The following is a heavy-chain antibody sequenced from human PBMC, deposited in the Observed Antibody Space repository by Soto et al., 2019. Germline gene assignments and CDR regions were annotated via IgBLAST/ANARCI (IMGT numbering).Heavy chain of an antibody. D-gene: IGHD6-13*01. CDR2: IYASGST. V-gene: IGHV3-53*01. CDR1: GFTVSSSY. CDR3: ARRGIAAYYFDS. Sequence: GGSLRLSCVASGFTVSSSYMTWVRQAPGKGLEWVSVIYASGSTYYADSVKGRFTISRDVSQNTVYLEMNSLRAEDTAVYYCARRGIAAYYFDSWGQGTLVTVSS. J-gene: IGHJ4*02.